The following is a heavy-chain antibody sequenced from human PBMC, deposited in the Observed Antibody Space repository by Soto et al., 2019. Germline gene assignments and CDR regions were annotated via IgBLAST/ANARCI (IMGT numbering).Heavy chain of an antibody. CDR3: AKDLQSYGDYDYYCYGMDV. D-gene: IGHD4-17*01. J-gene: IGHJ6*02. Sequence: QVQLVESGGGEVQPGRSLTISCAASGFTFSTYGMHWVRQTQAKGLEGVAVTSYDGTNKFYSDSVKGRFTISRDNFKNTLTLQMNSLRADDTAVYSCAKDLQSYGDYDYYCYGMDVWGLGTRVTVSS. V-gene: IGHV3-30*18. CDR1: GFTFSTYG. CDR2: TSYDGTNK.